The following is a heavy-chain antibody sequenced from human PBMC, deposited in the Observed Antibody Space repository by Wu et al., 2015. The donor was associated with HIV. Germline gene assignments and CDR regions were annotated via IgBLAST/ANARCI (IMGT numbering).Heavy chain of an antibody. J-gene: IGHJ4*02. V-gene: IGHV1-2*02. Sequence: QVQLVQSGAEVKKPGASVKVSCRASGYSFSGYYMHWVRQAPGQGLEWMGWSNPNNGDTNYAQKFQGRVTMTKDTSISTAYMEISRLRSEDTAVYYCARGGAAPYYFDYWGQGTLVTVSS. CDR3: ARGGAAPYYFDY. CDR1: GYSFSGYY. CDR2: SNPNNGDT. D-gene: IGHD6-13*01.